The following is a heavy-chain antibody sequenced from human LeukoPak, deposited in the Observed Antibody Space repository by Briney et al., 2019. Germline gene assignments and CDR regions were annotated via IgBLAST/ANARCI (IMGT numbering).Heavy chain of an antibody. J-gene: IGHJ5*02. Sequence: ASVKVSCKASGGTFSSYAISWVRQAPGQGLEWMGGIIPIFGTANYAQKFQGRVTITADKSTSTAYMELSSLRSEDTAVYYCARESIVPAANNWFDPWGQGTLVTVSS. CDR3: ARESIVPAANNWFDP. D-gene: IGHD2-2*01. V-gene: IGHV1-69*06. CDR2: IIPIFGTA. CDR1: GGTFSSYA.